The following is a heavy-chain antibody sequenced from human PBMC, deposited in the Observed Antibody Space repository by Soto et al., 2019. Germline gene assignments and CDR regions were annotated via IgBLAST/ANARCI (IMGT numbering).Heavy chain of an antibody. CDR2: INPNSGGT. V-gene: IGHV1-2*02. CDR3: GLGYCSGGSCYDGMDV. D-gene: IGHD2-15*01. CDR1: GYTFTGYY. Sequence: ASLKVSCKASGYTFTGYYMHWVRQAPGQGLEWMGWINPNSGGTNYAQKFQGRVTMTRDTSISTAYMELSRLRSDDTAVYYCGLGYCSGGSCYDGMDVWGQGTTVTVSS. J-gene: IGHJ6*02.